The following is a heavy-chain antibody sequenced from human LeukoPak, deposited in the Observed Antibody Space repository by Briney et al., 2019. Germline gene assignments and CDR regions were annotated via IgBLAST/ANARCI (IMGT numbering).Heavy chain of an antibody. CDR3: ARRRYDASGYYPSRGRYFDY. CDR1: GGSISSYY. Sequence: SETLSLTCTVSGGSISSYYWSWIRQPAGKGLEWIGRIYTSGSTNYNPSLKSRVTISVDTSKNQFSLELTSVTAADTAVYYCARRRYDASGYYPSRGRYFDYWGQGTLVTVSS. CDR2: IYTSGST. J-gene: IGHJ4*02. V-gene: IGHV4-4*07. D-gene: IGHD3-22*01.